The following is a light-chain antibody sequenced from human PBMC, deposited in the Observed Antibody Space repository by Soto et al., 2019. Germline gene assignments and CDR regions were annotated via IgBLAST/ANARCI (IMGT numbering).Light chain of an antibody. J-gene: IGKJ1*01. CDR1: QFINKY. V-gene: IGKV1-39*01. CDR2: AAS. CDR3: QQGYTTPWT. Sequence: DIQMTQSPSSLSAFVGDRVTITCRSSQFINKYLSWYQQKPGKAPKLLIYAASSLHSGVPSRFGGSRSGTDFTLTISSLQPEDSATYYCQQGYTTPWTFGQGTTV.